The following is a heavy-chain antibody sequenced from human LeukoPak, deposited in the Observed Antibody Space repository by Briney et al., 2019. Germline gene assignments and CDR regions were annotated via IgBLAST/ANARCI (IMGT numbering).Heavy chain of an antibody. J-gene: IGHJ6*03. CDR1: GGSFSGYY. Sequence: PSETLSLTCAVYGGSFSGYYWSWLRQPPGKGLEWIGEINHSGSTNYNPSLKSRVTISVDTSKNQFSLKLSSVTAADTAVYYCASIIAARRNYYYYYYMDVWGKGTTVTVSS. V-gene: IGHV4-34*01. CDR3: ASIIAARRNYYYYYYMDV. CDR2: INHSGST. D-gene: IGHD6-6*01.